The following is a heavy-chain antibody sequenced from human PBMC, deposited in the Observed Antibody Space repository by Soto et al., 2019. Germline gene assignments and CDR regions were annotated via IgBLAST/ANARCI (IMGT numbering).Heavy chain of an antibody. Sequence: ASVKVSFKASGYTFTGYYMHWLRQAPGQGLEWMGWINPNSGGTNYAQKFQGRVTMTRDTSISTAYMELSRLRSDDTAVYYCAREARSIAARPLDYWGQGTLVTVSS. CDR1: GYTFTGYY. V-gene: IGHV1-2*02. J-gene: IGHJ4*02. CDR3: AREARSIAARPLDY. CDR2: INPNSGGT. D-gene: IGHD6-6*01.